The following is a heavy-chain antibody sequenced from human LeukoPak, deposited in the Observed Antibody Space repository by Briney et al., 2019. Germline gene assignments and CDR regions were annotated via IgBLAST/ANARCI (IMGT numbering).Heavy chain of an antibody. Sequence: GGSLRLSCAASGFTFSSYSTNWVRQAPGKGLEWVSSISSSSNYIYYADSVKGRFTISRDNAKNSLYLQMNSLRAEDTAVYYCARVAGPYHFDYWGQGTLVTVSS. CDR1: GFTFSSYS. CDR3: ARVAGPYHFDY. D-gene: IGHD6-19*01. J-gene: IGHJ4*02. CDR2: ISSSSNYI. V-gene: IGHV3-21*01.